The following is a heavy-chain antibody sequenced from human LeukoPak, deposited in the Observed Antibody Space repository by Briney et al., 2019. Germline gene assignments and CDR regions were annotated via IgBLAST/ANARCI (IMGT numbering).Heavy chain of an antibody. CDR3: AGGPLGYDSSGYSY. D-gene: IGHD3-22*01. J-gene: IGHJ4*02. CDR2: INPNSGGT. CDR1: GYTLTGYY. Sequence: ASVKVSCKASGYTLTGYYMHWVRQAPGQGLEWMGWINPNSGGTNYAQKFQGWVTMTRDTSISTAYMELSRLRSDDTAVYYCAGGPLGYDSSGYSYWGQGTLVTVSS. V-gene: IGHV1-2*04.